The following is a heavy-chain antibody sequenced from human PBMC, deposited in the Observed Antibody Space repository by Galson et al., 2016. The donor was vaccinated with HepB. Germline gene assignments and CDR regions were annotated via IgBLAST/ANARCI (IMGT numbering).Heavy chain of an antibody. CDR1: GDSVSSNSAV. J-gene: IGHJ6*02. V-gene: IGHV6-1*01. Sequence: CALSGDSVSSNSAVWNWIRQSPSRGLEWLGRTYYRSTWYKDYALFVKSRITINADTSRNQISLQLNSMTPEDTAVYYCAYGVDVWGQGTTVTVSS. CDR3: AYGVDV. CDR2: TYYRSTWYK.